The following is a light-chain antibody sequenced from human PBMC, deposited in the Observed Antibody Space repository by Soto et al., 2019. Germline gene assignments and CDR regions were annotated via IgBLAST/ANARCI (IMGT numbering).Light chain of an antibody. J-gene: IGKJ2*01. Sequence: IQMRRSPSSLSPSEGARVTFTCRPIEPIKKILNWYQQKPGQAPNLLIYSASDFQSGVPSRFSGSGSGTEFTLTISGLQPEDFATYYCQQSFRTPYTFGQGTDLEI. CDR1: EPIKKI. CDR2: SAS. CDR3: QQSFRTPYT. V-gene: IGKV1-39*01.